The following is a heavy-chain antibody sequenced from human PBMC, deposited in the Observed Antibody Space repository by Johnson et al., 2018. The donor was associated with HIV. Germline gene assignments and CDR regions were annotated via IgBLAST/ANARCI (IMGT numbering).Heavy chain of an antibody. D-gene: IGHD2-8*01. V-gene: IGHV3-20*04. CDR2: INWNGGST. Sequence: VQLVESGGGVVQPGRSLRLSCTASGFNFDDFAIHWVRQAPGKGLEWVSGINWNGGSTGYADSVKGRLTISRDNAKNSLYLQMNSLRAEDTAVYYCARSVNAGRPFDIWGQGTLVTVSS. J-gene: IGHJ3*02. CDR3: ARSVNAGRPFDI. CDR1: GFNFDDFA.